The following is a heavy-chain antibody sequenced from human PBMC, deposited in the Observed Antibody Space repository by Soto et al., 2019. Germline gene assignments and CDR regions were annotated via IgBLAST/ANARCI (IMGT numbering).Heavy chain of an antibody. D-gene: IGHD6-13*01. J-gene: IGHJ4*02. Sequence: QLQLQESGSGLVKPSQTLSLTCAVSGGSISSGGYSWSWIRQPPGKGLEWIGYIYHSGSTYYNPSLKCRVTISVDRSKSQLSLKLSSVTASDTAVYYCASSHAGAHITAAVHWGQGTLVTVSS. CDR1: GGSISSGGYS. V-gene: IGHV4-30-2*01. CDR2: IYHSGST. CDR3: ASSHAGAHITAAVH.